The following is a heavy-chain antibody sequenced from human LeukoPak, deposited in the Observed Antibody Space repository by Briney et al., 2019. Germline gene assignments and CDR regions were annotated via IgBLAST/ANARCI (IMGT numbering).Heavy chain of an antibody. CDR2: INHSGST. V-gene: IGHV4-34*01. CDR1: GGSFGGYY. CDR3: ARGLGTARDY. Sequence: SETLSLTCAVYGGSFGGYYWSWIRQPPGKGLEWIGEINHSGSTNYNPSLKSRVTISVDTSKNQFSLKLSSVTAADTAVYYCARGLGTARDYWGQGTLVTVSS. D-gene: IGHD1-1*01. J-gene: IGHJ4*02.